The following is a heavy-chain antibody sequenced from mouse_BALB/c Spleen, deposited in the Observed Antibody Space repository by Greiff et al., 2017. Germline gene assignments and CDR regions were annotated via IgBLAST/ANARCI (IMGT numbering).Heavy chain of an antibody. J-gene: IGHJ4*01. Sequence: EVHLVESGGGLVQPGGSRKLSCAASGFTFSSFGMHWVRQAPEKGLEWVAYISSGSSTIYYADTVKGRFTISRDNPKNTLFLQMTSLRSEDTAMYYCARSTGKGLDYWGQGTSVTVSS. CDR2: ISSGSSTI. CDR1: GFTFSSFG. D-gene: IGHD4-1*02. CDR3: ARSTGKGLDY. V-gene: IGHV5-17*02.